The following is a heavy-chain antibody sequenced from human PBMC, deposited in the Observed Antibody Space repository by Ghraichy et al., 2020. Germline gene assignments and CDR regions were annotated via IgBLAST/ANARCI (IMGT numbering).Heavy chain of an antibody. CDR1: GFTFSSYS. J-gene: IGHJ4*02. Sequence: GGSLRLSCAASGFTFSSYSMNWVRQAPGKGLEWVSSISSSSYIDYADSVKGRFTISRDNAKNSLYLQMNSLRAEDTAVYYCARGVDYGDYRVDYWGQGTLGT. D-gene: IGHD4-17*01. V-gene: IGHV3-21*01. CDR2: ISSSSYI. CDR3: ARGVDYGDYRVDY.